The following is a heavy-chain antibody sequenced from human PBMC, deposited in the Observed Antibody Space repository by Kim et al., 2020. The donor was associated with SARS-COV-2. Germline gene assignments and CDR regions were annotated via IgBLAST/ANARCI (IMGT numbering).Heavy chain of an antibody. J-gene: IGHJ4*02. CDR3: AKGSYYGSGSQEHYFDY. V-gene: IGHV3-23*01. D-gene: IGHD3-10*01. Sequence: VKGRFTISRDNSKNTLYLQMNSLRAEDTAVYYCAKGSYYGSGSQEHYFDYLGQGTLVTVSS.